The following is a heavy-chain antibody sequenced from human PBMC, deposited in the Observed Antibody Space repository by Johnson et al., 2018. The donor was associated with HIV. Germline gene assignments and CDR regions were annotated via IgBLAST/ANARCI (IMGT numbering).Heavy chain of an antibody. CDR2: IGTAGYT. D-gene: IGHD4-17*01. V-gene: IGHV3-13*01. J-gene: IGHJ3*02. Sequence: VQLVESGGGLVQPGGSLRLSCAASGFTFSSYDMHWVRQATGKGLEWVSAIGTAGYTYYPGSVKGRFTISRENAKNSLYLQMNSLRAGDTAVYFCGKDQYRKLTTVAGIWGQGTMVTVSS. CDR3: GKDQYRKLTTVAGI. CDR1: GFTFSSYD.